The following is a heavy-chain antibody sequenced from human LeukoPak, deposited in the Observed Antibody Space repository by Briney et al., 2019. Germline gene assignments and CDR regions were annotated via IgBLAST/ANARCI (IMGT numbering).Heavy chain of an antibody. CDR1: GFTFDDYA. CDR3: AKDMAGFIGSLDY. D-gene: IGHD3-10*01. J-gene: IGHJ4*02. V-gene: IGHV3-9*01. Sequence: GGSLRLSCAASGFTFDDYAMHWLRQAPGKGLEWVSGISWNSGSIGYADSVKGRFTISRDNAKNSLYLQMNSLRAEDTALYYCAKDMAGFIGSLDYWGQGTLVTVSS. CDR2: ISWNSGSI.